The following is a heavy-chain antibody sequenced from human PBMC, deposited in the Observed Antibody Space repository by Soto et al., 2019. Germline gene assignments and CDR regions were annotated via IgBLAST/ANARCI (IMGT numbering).Heavy chain of an antibody. Sequence: EEQLVESGGGLAKPGGSLRLSCAASGFSFSTYTMIWVRQAPGKGLEWISSINSNSNYRYYADSVKSRFTISRDNARNSLSLQMNSLRVEDTAVYYCARDRQKCVVEGPVGDCWGQGTQVTVSS. D-gene: IGHD2-15*01. CDR1: GFSFSTYT. V-gene: IGHV3-21*02. CDR3: ARDRQKCVVEGPVGDC. CDR2: INSNSNYR. J-gene: IGHJ4*02.